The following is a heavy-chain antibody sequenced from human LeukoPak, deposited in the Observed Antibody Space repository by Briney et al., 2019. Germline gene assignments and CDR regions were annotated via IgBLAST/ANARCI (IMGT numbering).Heavy chain of an antibody. CDR3: ARDFVRGSGYYRLDC. J-gene: IGHJ4*02. CDR2: ISSSGGTI. CDR1: GFTFSYYE. V-gene: IGHV3-48*03. Sequence: GGSLRLSCAASGFTFSYYEMNWFRQAPGKGLEWVSYISSSGGTIYYADSVKGRFTSSRDNAKNSLYLQMNSLRAEDTAVYYCARDFVRGSGYYRLDCWGQGSLVTVSS. D-gene: IGHD3-22*01.